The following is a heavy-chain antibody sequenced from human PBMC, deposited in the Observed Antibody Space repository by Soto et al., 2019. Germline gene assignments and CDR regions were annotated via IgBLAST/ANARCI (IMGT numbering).Heavy chain of an antibody. CDR3: ARGRNTYYEGGFDS. J-gene: IGHJ4*01. Sequence: PGGALSLSCAASGFTVYSYYMNWVRQAPGKGLEWVSFIFSGGVTFYAHSVKGRFTVSRDTSKNTLFLQMNSLRAEDTAVYYCARGRNTYYEGGFDSWGHGMLVTVSS. V-gene: IGHV3-53*01. D-gene: IGHD3-3*01. CDR2: IFSGGVT. CDR1: GFTVYSYY.